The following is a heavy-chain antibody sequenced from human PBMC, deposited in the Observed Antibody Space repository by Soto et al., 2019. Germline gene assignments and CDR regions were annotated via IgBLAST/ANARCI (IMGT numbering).Heavy chain of an antibody. V-gene: IGHV1-58*01. CDR1: GFTLTSSA. D-gene: IGHD6-13*01. J-gene: IGHJ6*02. CDR3: AAEGIAAAAFRYYYYGMDV. Sequence: ASVKVSGKASGFTLTSSAVQCVRQARGQLLEWIGWIVVGSGNTNYAQKFQERVTITRDMSTSTAYRELSSLRSEDTAVYYCAAEGIAAAAFRYYYYGMDVWDQGSTFTVSS. CDR2: IVVGSGNT.